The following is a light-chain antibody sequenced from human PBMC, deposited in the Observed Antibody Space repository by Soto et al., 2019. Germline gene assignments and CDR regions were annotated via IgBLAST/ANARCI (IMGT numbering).Light chain of an antibody. V-gene: IGKV1-39*01. CDR1: QNIGTS. CDR2: SAS. CDR3: QQSYNAPYT. Sequence: DIQMTQSPSSLSMSVGDRVTITCRASQNIGTSLNWYQMKLGRAHKLLIYSASTLQSGAPSRFSGGGSGTDFTLTINSLQPEDFATYSCQQSYNAPYTFGQGTTLEIK. J-gene: IGKJ2*01.